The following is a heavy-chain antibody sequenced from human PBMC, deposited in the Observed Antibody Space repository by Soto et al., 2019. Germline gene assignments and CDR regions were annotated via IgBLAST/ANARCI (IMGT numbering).Heavy chain of an antibody. D-gene: IGHD3-3*01. V-gene: IGHV1-3*01. Sequence: ASVKVSCKASGYTFTSYAMHWVRQAPGQRLEWMGWINAGNGNTKYSQKFQGRVTITRDTSASTAYMELSSLRAEDTAVYYCAKSFPYDFWSSDYYYMDVWGKGTTVTVSS. CDR3: AKSFPYDFWSSDYYYMDV. J-gene: IGHJ6*03. CDR2: INAGNGNT. CDR1: GYTFTSYA.